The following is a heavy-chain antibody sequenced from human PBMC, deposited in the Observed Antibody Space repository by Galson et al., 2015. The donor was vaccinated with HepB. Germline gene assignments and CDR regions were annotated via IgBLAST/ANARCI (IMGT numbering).Heavy chain of an antibody. CDR1: GFTFSTYN. CDR3: AKDEVQPVLQGMIIRYYFYYMDI. D-gene: IGHD3-16*01. J-gene: IGHJ6*03. V-gene: IGHV3-48*01. Sequence: SLRLSCAASGFTFSTYNMNWVRQAPGKGLEWVSYISDSSSTIYYADAVKGRFTISRDNGKNSVYLQMNSLRAEDTAVYYCAKDEVQPVLQGMIIRYYFYYMDIRGKGTTVTVSS. CDR2: ISDSSSTI.